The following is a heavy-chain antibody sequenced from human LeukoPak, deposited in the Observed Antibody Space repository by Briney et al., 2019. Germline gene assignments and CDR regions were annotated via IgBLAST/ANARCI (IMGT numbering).Heavy chain of an antibody. CDR2: IYSGGTT. V-gene: IGHV3-53*01. J-gene: IGHJ4*02. D-gene: IGHD3-9*01. Sequence: GGSLRLSCAASGFTVSSNYINWVRQAPGKGLEWVSLIYSGGTTYYADSVKGRFTISRDNSKNTLYPQMNSLRAEDTAVYYCAKGLRGNLRYFDWLPDYWGQGTLVTVSS. CDR1: GFTVSSNY. CDR3: AKGLRGNLRYFDWLPDY.